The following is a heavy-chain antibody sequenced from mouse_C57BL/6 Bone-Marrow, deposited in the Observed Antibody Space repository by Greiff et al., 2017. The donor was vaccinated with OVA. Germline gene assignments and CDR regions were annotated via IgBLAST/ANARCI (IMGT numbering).Heavy chain of an antibody. J-gene: IGHJ2*01. V-gene: IGHV1-82*01. Sequence: VKVVESGPELVKPGASVKISCKASGYAFSSSWMNWVKQRPGKGLEWIGRLYPGDGDTTYNGKFKGKATLTADKSSSTAYMELSSLTSEDSAVFFCSRREDGYYAYYFDYWGQGTTLTVSS. CDR1: GYAFSSSW. CDR2: LYPGDGDT. CDR3: SRREDGYYAYYFDY. D-gene: IGHD2-3*01.